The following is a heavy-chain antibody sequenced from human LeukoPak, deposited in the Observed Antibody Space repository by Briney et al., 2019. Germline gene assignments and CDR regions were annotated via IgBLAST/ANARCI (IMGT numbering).Heavy chain of an antibody. CDR2: ISSSGTTI. J-gene: IGHJ4*02. V-gene: IGHV3-48*03. CDR1: GVTFSSYE. CDR3: ARERLDTAMVGLGFDH. Sequence: PGGSLRLSCAASGVTFSSYEMNWVRQAPGKGLEWVSYISSSGTTIHYADSVKGRFTISRDNAKDSVYLQMNSLRAEDTAVYYCARERLDTAMVGLGFDHWGQGTLVTVSS. D-gene: IGHD5-18*01.